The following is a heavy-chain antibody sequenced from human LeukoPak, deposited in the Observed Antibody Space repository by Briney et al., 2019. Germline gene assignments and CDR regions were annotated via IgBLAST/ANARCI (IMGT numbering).Heavy chain of an antibody. CDR3: ATAINNYDILTGYYRLAAFDI. Sequence: ASVKVSCKVSGYTLTELSMHWVRQAPGKGLEWMGGSDPEDGETIYAQKFQGRVTMTEDTSTDTAYMELSSLRSEDTAVYYCATAINNYDILTGYYRLAAFDIWGQGTMVTVSS. J-gene: IGHJ3*02. D-gene: IGHD3-9*01. CDR1: GYTLTELS. V-gene: IGHV1-24*01. CDR2: SDPEDGET.